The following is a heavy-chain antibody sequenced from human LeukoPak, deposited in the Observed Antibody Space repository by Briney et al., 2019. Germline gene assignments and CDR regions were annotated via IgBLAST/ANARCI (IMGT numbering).Heavy chain of an antibody. D-gene: IGHD3-9*01. CDR3: AKEDDILTGPTDY. J-gene: IGHJ4*02. Sequence: ASVKVSCKASGYTFTGYYMHWVRQAPGQGLEWMGRINPNSGGTNYAQKFQGRVTMTRDTSISTAYMELSRLRSDDTAVYYCAKEDDILTGPTDYWGQGTLVTVSS. V-gene: IGHV1-2*06. CDR2: INPNSGGT. CDR1: GYTFTGYY.